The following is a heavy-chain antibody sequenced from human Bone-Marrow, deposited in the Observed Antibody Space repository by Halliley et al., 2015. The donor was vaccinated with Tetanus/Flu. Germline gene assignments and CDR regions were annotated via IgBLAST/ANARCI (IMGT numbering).Heavy chain of an antibody. Sequence: QLVQSGADVKKPGASVKVSCKASGYTFTGYTLHWVRQAPGQGLEWLGWINIYHGDTYYNQKFEGRVTLTRDTSIDTAYMELSGLKSDDTAVYYCTRREPQMCWFDPWGQGILITVSS. CDR2: INIYHGDT. J-gene: IGHJ5*02. CDR3: TRREPQMCWFDP. V-gene: IGHV1-2*02. D-gene: IGHD1-26*01. CDR1: GYTFTGYT.